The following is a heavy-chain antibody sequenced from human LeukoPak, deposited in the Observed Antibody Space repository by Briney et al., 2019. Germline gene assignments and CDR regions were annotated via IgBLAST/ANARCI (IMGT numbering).Heavy chain of an antibody. Sequence: PGGSLRLSCAASGFTFSSYWMSWVRQAPGKGLEWVANIKQDGSEKYYVDSVKGRFTISRDNAKDSLYLQMNSLRAEDTAVYYCARDRRSDWGVATRGAFDIWGQGTMVTVSS. V-gene: IGHV3-7*01. D-gene: IGHD3-10*01. CDR2: IKQDGSEK. CDR1: GFTFSSYW. CDR3: ARDRRSDWGVATRGAFDI. J-gene: IGHJ3*02.